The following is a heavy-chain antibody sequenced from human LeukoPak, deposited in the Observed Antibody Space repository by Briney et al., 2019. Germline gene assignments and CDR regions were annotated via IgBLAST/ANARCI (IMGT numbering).Heavy chain of an antibody. CDR3: AREWGGYCSSTSCYYDY. Sequence: SVKVSCKASGYTFTGYYMHWVRQAPGQGLEWMGGIIPIFGTANYAQKFQGRVTITADKSTSTAYMELSSLRSEDTAVYYCAREWGGYCSSTSCYYDYWGQGTLVTVSS. D-gene: IGHD2-2*01. J-gene: IGHJ4*02. CDR1: GYTFTGYY. V-gene: IGHV1-69*06. CDR2: IIPIFGTA.